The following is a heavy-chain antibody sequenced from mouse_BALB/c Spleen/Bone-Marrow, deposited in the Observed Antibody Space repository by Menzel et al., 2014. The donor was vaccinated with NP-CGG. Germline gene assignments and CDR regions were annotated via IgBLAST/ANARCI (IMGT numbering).Heavy chain of an antibody. CDR3: FSYYRYADYAMDY. J-gene: IGHJ4*01. D-gene: IGHD2-14*01. V-gene: IGHV2-9*02. Sequence: VKVVDSGPGLVAPSQSLSITCTVSGFSLTSYGVHWVRQPPGKGLEWLGVIWAGGSTNYISALMSRLSITKDNSKSQVFLKMNSLQTDDTAMYYCFSYYRYADYAMDYWGQGASVTVSS. CDR1: GFSLTSYG. CDR2: IWAGGST.